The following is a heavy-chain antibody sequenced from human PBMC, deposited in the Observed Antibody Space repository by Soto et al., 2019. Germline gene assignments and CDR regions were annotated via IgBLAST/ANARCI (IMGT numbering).Heavy chain of an antibody. Sequence: SVNVSCKASGGTFSSYAISGVRQAPGQGLEWMGGIIPIFGTANYAQKFQGRVTITADESTSTAYMELSSLRSEATAVYYCARATLEWLSQTNYYYYYGMDVWGQGTTVTVSS. CDR2: IIPIFGTA. V-gene: IGHV1-69*13. J-gene: IGHJ6*02. CDR1: GGTFSSYA. D-gene: IGHD3-3*01. CDR3: ARATLEWLSQTNYYYYYGMDV.